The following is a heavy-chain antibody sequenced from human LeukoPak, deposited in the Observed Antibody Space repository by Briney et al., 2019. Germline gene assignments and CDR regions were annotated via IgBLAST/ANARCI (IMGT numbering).Heavy chain of an antibody. CDR3: VRRGDSNNWTHFDY. CDR2: IYPGDSDT. J-gene: IGHJ4*02. D-gene: IGHD1-1*01. CDR1: GYGFFGYW. Sequence: GESLKISCKGSGYGFFGYWIGWVRQMPGKGLEWMGIIYPGDSDTRYSPSFQGQVTISADKSISTAYLQWSSLKASDTAMYYCVRRGDSNNWTHFDYWGQGTLVTVSS. V-gene: IGHV5-51*01.